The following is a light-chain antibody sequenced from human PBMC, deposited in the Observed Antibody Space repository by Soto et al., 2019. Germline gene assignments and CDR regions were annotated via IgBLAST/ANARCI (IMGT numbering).Light chain of an antibody. CDR1: QGISSY. J-gene: IGKJ1*01. CDR2: AAS. V-gene: IGKV1-9*01. Sequence: IHLTQSPSFLSASVGNRVTIACRASQGISSYLAWYQQKQGKAPKLLIYAASTLQSGVPSRFSGSGSGTEFTLTISSLQTEDFATYYCQQLNSYLWTFGQGTKVDIK. CDR3: QQLNSYLWT.